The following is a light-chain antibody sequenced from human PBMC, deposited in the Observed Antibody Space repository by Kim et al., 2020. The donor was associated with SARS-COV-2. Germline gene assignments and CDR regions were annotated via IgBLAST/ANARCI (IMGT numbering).Light chain of an antibody. CDR1: SDSIVRIL. CDR2: EDN. J-gene: IGLJ3*02. CDR3: QSYAPATHWV. Sequence: KTVNIACTGNSDSIVRILVQWDQQRPGSAPTTVIYEDNQRPSGVPARFSASVDTSSNSASLTISGLRTEAEADSSWQSYAPATHWVFGGGTQRTVL. V-gene: IGLV6-57*02.